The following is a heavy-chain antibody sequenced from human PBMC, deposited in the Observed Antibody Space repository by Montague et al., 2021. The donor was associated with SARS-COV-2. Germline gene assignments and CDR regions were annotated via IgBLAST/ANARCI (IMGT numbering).Heavy chain of an antibody. CDR1: GFSLSTSGMC. CDR2: IDWDDDK. Sequence: PALAKPTQTLTLTCTFSGFSLSTSGMCVSWIRQPPGKALEWLARIDWDDDKYYSTSLKTRLTISKDTSKNQVVLTMINMDPVDTATYYCARGYYDILTGYLDAFDIWGQGTMVTVSS. D-gene: IGHD3-9*01. J-gene: IGHJ3*02. CDR3: ARGYYDILTGYLDAFDI. V-gene: IGHV2-70*11.